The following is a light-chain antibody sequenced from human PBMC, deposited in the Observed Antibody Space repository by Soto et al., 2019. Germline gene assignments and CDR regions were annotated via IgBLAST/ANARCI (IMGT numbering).Light chain of an antibody. CDR2: GAS. Sequence: EIVLTQSPGTLSLSPGERATLSCRASQSVSSSYLAWYQQKPGQAPTLLIYGASIRATGIPDRFSGSVSGTVFSLTISRLEPEDFAVYYCQQYCSSPPYTFGQGTKLEIK. CDR3: QQYCSSPPYT. CDR1: QSVSSSY. V-gene: IGKV3-20*01. J-gene: IGKJ2*01.